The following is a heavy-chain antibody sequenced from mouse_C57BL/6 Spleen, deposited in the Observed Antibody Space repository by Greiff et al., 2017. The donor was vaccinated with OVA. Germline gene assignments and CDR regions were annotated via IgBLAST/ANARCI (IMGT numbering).Heavy chain of an antibody. CDR2: ISYDGSN. CDR3: AREGAYYSNYGY. Sequence: EVQLQESGPGLVKPSQSLSLTCSVTGYSITSGYYWNWIRQFPGNKLEWMGYISYDGSNNYNPSLKNRISITRDTSKNQFFLKLNSVTTEDTATYYCAREGAYYSNYGYWGQGTTLTVSS. D-gene: IGHD2-5*01. CDR1: GYSITSGYY. V-gene: IGHV3-6*01. J-gene: IGHJ2*01.